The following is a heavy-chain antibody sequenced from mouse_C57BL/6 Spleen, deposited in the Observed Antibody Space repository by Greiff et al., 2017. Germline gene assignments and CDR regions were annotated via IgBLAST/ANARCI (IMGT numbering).Heavy chain of an antibody. V-gene: IGHV1-61*01. CDR3: ARSDSSGYFDD. D-gene: IGHD3-2*02. Sequence: QVQLQQPGAELVRPGSSVKLSCKASGYTFTSYWMDWVKQRPGQGLEWIGNIYPSDSETNYNQKFKDKATLTVDKSSSTAYMQLSSLTSEDSAVYYCARSDSSGYFDDWGKGTTLTVSS. J-gene: IGHJ2*01. CDR2: IYPSDSET. CDR1: GYTFTSYW.